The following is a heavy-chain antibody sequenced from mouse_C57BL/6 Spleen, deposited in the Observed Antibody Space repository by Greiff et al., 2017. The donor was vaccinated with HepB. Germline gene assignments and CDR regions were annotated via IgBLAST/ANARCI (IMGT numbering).Heavy chain of an antibody. V-gene: IGHV14-4*01. CDR2: IDPENGDT. CDR1: GFNIKDDY. J-gene: IGHJ2*01. D-gene: IGHD4-1*01. CDR3: TTRTGMGDY. Sequence: EVQLQQSGAELVRPGASVKLSCTASGFNIKDDYMHWVKQRPEQGLEWIGWIDPENGDTEYASKFQGKATITADTSSNTAYLQLSSLTSEDTAVYYCTTRTGMGDYWGQGTTLTVSS.